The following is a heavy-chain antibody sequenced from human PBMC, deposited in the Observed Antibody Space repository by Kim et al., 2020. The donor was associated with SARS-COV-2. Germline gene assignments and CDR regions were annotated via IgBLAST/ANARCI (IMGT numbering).Heavy chain of an antibody. CDR3: ARQYYDFWSGYYTEGCWFDP. V-gene: IGHV4-39*01. Sequence: SETLSLTCTVSGGSISSSSYYWGWIRQPPGKGLEWIGSIYYSGSTYYNPSLKSRVTISVDTSKNQFSLKLSSVTAADTAVYYCARQYYDFWSGYYTEGCWFDPWGQGTLVTVSS. CDR2: IYYSGST. J-gene: IGHJ5*02. CDR1: GGSISSSSYY. D-gene: IGHD3-3*01.